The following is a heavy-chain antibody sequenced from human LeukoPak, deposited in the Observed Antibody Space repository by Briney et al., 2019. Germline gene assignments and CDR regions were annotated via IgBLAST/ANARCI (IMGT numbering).Heavy chain of an antibody. CDR1: GGSFSGYY. J-gene: IGHJ4*02. Sequence: PSETLSLTCAVYGGSFSGYYWSWIRQPPGKGVEWIGEINHSGSTNYNPSLKSRVTISVDTSKNQFSLKLSSVTAADTAVYYCARRGRSGSYLNYWGQGTLVTVSS. CDR2: INHSGST. D-gene: IGHD1-26*01. V-gene: IGHV4-34*01. CDR3: ARRGRSGSYLNY.